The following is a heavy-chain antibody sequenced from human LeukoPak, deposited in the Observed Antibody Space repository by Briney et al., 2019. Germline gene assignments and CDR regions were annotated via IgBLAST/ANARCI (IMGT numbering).Heavy chain of an antibody. CDR2: VNPKIGDT. V-gene: IGHV1-2*02. Sequence: GASVKVSCKTSGYRFADYYVHWVRQAPGQGLEWMGWVNPKIGDTSYAQKFQGRVTMTSDTSISTAYMELSGLRSADTAVYYCAKLLEEDSWGQGTLVTVSS. J-gene: IGHJ4*02. CDR1: GYRFADYY. CDR3: AKLLEEDS.